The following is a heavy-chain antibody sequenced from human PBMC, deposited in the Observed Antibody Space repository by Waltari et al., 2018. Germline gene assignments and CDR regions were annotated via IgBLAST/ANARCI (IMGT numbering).Heavy chain of an antibody. V-gene: IGHV4-4*07. CDR3: ARESGDYSPFDN. J-gene: IGHJ4*02. Sequence: QVQLQESGPGLVKPLETLSLTCAVSGGSSRSSDWSGIRHPAGKGLEWIGHIFPSGITKYNPSLKSRVTMSVDTSKNQFSLKLTSVTAADTAVYYCARESGDYSPFDNWGQGTLVTVSS. D-gene: IGHD4-17*01. CDR2: IFPSGIT. CDR1: GGSSRSSD.